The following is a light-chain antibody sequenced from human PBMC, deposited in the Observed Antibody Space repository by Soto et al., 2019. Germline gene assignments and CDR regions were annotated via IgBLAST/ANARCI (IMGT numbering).Light chain of an antibody. Sequence: QSALIQPPSVSGSPGQSVTISCTGTSSDVGSYDYVSWYQQHPGTVPKPMIYNVNTQPSGVPDRFSGSKSGISASLAISGLRSEDEADYFCATWDDRLSGVVFGGGTKLTVL. CDR3: ATWDDRLSGVV. J-gene: IGLJ2*01. CDR2: NVN. CDR1: SSDVGSYDY. V-gene: IGLV2-11*01.